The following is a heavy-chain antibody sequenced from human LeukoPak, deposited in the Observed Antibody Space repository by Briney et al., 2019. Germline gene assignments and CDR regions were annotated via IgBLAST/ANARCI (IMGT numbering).Heavy chain of an antibody. CDR2: ISYDGSNK. V-gene: IGHV3-30*04. CDR3: AREGSGSYASLYYFDY. J-gene: IGHJ4*02. D-gene: IGHD1-26*01. Sequence: GGSLRLSCAASGFTFSSYAMHWVRQAPGKGLEWVAVISYDGSNKYYADSVKGRFTISRGNAKNSLYLQMNSLRAEDTALYYCAREGSGSYASLYYFDYWGQGTLVTVSS. CDR1: GFTFSSYA.